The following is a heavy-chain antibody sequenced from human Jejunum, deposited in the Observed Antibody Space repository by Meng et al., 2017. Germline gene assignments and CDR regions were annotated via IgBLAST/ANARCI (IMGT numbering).Heavy chain of an antibody. D-gene: IGHD2-2*01. V-gene: IGHV3-23*01. J-gene: IGHJ4*02. CDR3: AKYRDLSPSYFDY. Sequence: GESLKISCTASEFSFSSSGMGWIRQAPGKGLEWVSSISSNGVYTHYADSVKGRFTISSDNSKNTLYLQMNSLGAEDSALYFCAKYRDLSPSYFDYWGQGTLVTVSS. CDR1: EFSFSSSG. CDR2: ISSNGVYT.